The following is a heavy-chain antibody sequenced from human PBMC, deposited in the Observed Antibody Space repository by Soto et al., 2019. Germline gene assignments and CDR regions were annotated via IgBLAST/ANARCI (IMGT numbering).Heavy chain of an antibody. J-gene: IGHJ4*02. D-gene: IGHD6-6*01. Sequence: HPGGSLRLSCAASGFTFSSYAMSWVRQAPGKGLEWVSAISGSGGSTYYADSMKGRFTISRDNSKNTLSLQMNSLRTEDTAVYYCAKGGASSFDYYFDYWGQGTLVTVPQ. CDR1: GFTFSSYA. V-gene: IGHV3-23*01. CDR2: ISGSGGST. CDR3: AKGGASSFDYYFDY.